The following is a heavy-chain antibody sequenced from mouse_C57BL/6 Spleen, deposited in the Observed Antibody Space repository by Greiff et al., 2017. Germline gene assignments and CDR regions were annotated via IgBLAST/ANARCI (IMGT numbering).Heavy chain of an antibody. CDR1: GYTFTSYW. CDR2: IDPSDSYT. Sequence: QVQLKQPGAELVMPGASVKLSCKASGYTFTSYWMHWVKQRPGQGLEWIGEIDPSDSYTNYNQKFKGKSTLTVDKSSSTAYMQLSSLTSEDSAVYYGARGDYGNYVDYWGQGTTLTVSS. CDR3: ARGDYGNYVDY. D-gene: IGHD2-1*01. J-gene: IGHJ2*01. V-gene: IGHV1-69*01.